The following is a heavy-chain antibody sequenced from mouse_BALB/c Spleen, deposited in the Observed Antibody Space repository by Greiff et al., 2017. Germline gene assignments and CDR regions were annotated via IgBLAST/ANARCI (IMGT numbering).Heavy chain of an antibody. V-gene: IGHV5-4*02. Sequence: DVQLQESGGGLVKPGGSLKLSCAASGFTFSDYYMYWVRQTPEKRLEWVATISDGGSYTYYPDSVKGRFTISRDNAKNNLYLQMSSLKSEDTAMYYCARDRDDYDGGFAYWGQGTLVTVSA. CDR2: ISDGGSYT. D-gene: IGHD2-4*01. J-gene: IGHJ3*01. CDR1: GFTFSDYY. CDR3: ARDRDDYDGGFAY.